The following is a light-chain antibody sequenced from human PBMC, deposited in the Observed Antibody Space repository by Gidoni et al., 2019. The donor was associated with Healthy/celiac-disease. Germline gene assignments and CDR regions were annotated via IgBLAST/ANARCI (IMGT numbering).Light chain of an antibody. J-gene: IGKJ1*01. V-gene: IGKV1-39*01. CDR2: AAS. CDR1: RSISSY. Sequence: DIQVTQSPSSLSASVGDRVTITCRASRSISSYLNWYQQKPGKAPKLLIYAASSLQSGVPSRFSGSGSGTDFTLTISSLQPEDFATYYCQQSYSTLWTFGQGTKVEIK. CDR3: QQSYSTLWT.